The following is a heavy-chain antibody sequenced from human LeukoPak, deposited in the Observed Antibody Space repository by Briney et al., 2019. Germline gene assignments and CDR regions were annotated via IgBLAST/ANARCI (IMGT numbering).Heavy chain of an antibody. CDR1: GGSISSSNW. CDR3: ARAASYIPQGSTMVRSYYMDV. D-gene: IGHD3-10*01. V-gene: IGHV4-4*02. Sequence: SGTLSLTCAVSGGSISSSNWWSWVRQPPGKGLEWIGEIYHSGSTNYNPSLKSRVTISVDKSKNQFSLKLSSVTAADTAVYYCARAASYIPQGSTMVRSYYMDVWGKGTTVTVSS. CDR2: IYHSGST. J-gene: IGHJ6*03.